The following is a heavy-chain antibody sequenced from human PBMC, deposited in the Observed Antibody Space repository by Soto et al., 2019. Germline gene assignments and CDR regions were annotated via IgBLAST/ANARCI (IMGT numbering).Heavy chain of an antibody. J-gene: IGHJ5*02. D-gene: IGHD2-2*01. CDR1: GYTFTSYG. CDR2: ISAYNGNT. CDR3: ARVPAATIPYNWLDP. Sequence: ASVKVSCKASGYTFTSYGISWVRQAPGQGLEWMGWISAYNGNTNYAQKLQGRVTMTTDTSTSTAYMELRSLRSDDTAVYYCARVPAATIPYNWLDPWGQGTLVTVSS. V-gene: IGHV1-18*01.